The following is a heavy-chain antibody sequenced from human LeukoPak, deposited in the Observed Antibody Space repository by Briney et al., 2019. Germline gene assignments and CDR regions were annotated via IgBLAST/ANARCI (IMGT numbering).Heavy chain of an antibody. Sequence: GGSLRLSCAASGFTFSSYSMNGVRQAPGKGLEWVSSISSSSSYIYYADSVKGRFTISRDNAKNSLYLQMNSLRAEDTAVYYCARSGSWYYYFDYWGQGTLVTVSS. CDR1: GFTFSSYS. V-gene: IGHV3-21*01. J-gene: IGHJ4*02. CDR3: ARSGSWYYYFDY. CDR2: ISSSSSYI. D-gene: IGHD6-13*01.